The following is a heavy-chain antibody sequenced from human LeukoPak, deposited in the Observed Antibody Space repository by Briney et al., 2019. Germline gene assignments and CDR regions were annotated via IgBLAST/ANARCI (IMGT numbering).Heavy chain of an antibody. V-gene: IGHV3-7*01. CDR3: ARVGGKSSPFGY. D-gene: IGHD3-16*01. Sequence: PGGSLRLSCAASGFTFSSFWMSWFRQAPGKGLEWVANIKQDGSERYYVDSLKGRFTISRDNANDSLYLQMNSLRAEDTAVYYCARVGGKSSPFGYWGQGTLVTVSS. J-gene: IGHJ4*02. CDR1: GFTFSSFW. CDR2: IKQDGSER.